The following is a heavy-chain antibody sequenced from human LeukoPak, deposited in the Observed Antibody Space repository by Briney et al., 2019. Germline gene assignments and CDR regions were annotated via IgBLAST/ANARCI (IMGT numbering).Heavy chain of an antibody. CDR1: VFTFSKYA. J-gene: IGHJ4*02. CDR3: AKVLRGHAYFGDFIN. CDR2: ISGSGRST. Sequence: WGSLTLSSAASVFTFSKYALSCSRQAPGKGLEWVSSISGSGRSTYYADSVKGRFTISRANSKKTLYRQMYSLIAEDRAVYYCAKVLRGHAYFGDFINWGQGTLVTVSS. D-gene: IGHD2-21*01. V-gene: IGHV3-23*01.